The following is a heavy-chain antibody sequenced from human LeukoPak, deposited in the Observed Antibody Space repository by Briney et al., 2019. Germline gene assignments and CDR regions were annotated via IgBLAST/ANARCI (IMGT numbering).Heavy chain of an antibody. D-gene: IGHD3-10*01. CDR3: AKNEGSGLVYYYMDV. Sequence: GGSLRLSCAASGFIFSNYGMTWVRQAPGKGLEWVSTIGDNADREFYAASVKGRFTISRDNSKNTLYLQMNSLRAEDTAVYYCAKNEGSGLVYYYMDVWGKGTTVTISS. CDR2: IGDNADRE. CDR1: GFIFSNYG. J-gene: IGHJ6*03. V-gene: IGHV3-23*01.